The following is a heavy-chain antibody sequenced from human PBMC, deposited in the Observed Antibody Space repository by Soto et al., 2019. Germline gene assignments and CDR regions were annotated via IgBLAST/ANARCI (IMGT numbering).Heavy chain of an antibody. CDR1: GFTFSSYS. CDR2: ISSSSYI. Sequence: PGGSLRLSCAASGFTFSSYSMNWVRQAPGKGLEWVSSISSSSYIYYADSVKGRFTVSRDNVKNTLSLQMNSLRPEDTAVYYCAKDSGYQLPDNYFYYGLDVWGQGTTVTVSS. D-gene: IGHD2-2*01. J-gene: IGHJ6*02. V-gene: IGHV3-21*01. CDR3: AKDSGYQLPDNYFYYGLDV.